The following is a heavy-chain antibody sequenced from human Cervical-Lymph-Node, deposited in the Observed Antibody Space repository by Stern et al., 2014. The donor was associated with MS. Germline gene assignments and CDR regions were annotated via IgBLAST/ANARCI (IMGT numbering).Heavy chain of an antibody. CDR1: GFIFSNYW. D-gene: IGHD2-15*01. V-gene: IGHV3-7*01. J-gene: IGHJ4*02. CDR2: IKEDGSEK. Sequence: EVQLVESGGGLVQPGGSLRLSCEASGFIFSNYWMSWVRQAPGKWLESVANIKEDGSEKNYVDSVKGRFTISRDNAKNSLYLQMNSLRAEDTAVYYCARDPAWYCSGSTCWGQGTPVTVSS. CDR3: ARDPAWYCSGSTC.